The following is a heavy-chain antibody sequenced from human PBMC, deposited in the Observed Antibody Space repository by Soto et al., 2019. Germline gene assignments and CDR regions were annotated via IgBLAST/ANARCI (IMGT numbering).Heavy chain of an antibody. Sequence: PGGSLRLSCAASGFTFSSYAMSWVRQAPGKGLEWVAVISYDGSNKYYADSVKGRFTISRDNSKNTLYLQMNSLRAEDTAVYYCAKVAEMVYEGSYFDYWGQGTLVTVSS. CDR2: ISYDGSNK. V-gene: IGHV3-30*18. D-gene: IGHD2-8*01. J-gene: IGHJ4*02. CDR3: AKVAEMVYEGSYFDY. CDR1: GFTFSSYA.